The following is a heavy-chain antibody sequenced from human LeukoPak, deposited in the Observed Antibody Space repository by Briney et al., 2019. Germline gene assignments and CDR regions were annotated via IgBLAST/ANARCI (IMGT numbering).Heavy chain of an antibody. D-gene: IGHD4-17*01. J-gene: IGHJ4*02. CDR2: IYYSGST. CDR1: GGSISNYY. V-gene: IGHV4-59*12. CDR3: ARAWYGDLSYYFDY. Sequence: SETLSLTCTVSGGSISNYYWRWLRQPPGKGLEGIGYIYYSGSTYYNPSLKSRVTISVDTSKNQFSLKLSSVTAADTAVYYCARAWYGDLSYYFDYWGQGTLVTVSS.